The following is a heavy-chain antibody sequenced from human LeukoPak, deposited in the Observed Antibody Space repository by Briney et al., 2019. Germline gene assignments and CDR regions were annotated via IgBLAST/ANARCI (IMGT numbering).Heavy chain of an antibody. CDR1: GFAFSTYA. CDR3: ARGAYCSDDSCPGAFDI. V-gene: IGHV3-33*01. J-gene: IGHJ3*02. Sequence: GGSLRLSCAASGFAFSTYAMYWVRQAPGKGLEWVTVIWYDGSNKYYADSVKGRFTISRDNSKNTLYLQMNSLRAEDTAVYYCARGAYCSDDSCPGAFDIWGQGTMVTVSS. CDR2: IWYDGSNK. D-gene: IGHD2-15*01.